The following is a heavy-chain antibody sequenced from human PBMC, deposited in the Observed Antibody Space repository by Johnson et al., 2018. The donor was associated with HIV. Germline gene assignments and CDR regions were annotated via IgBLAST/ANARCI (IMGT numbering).Heavy chain of an antibody. J-gene: IGHJ3*02. Sequence: VQLVESGGGLIQPGGSLRLSCAASGFTVSSNYMSWVRQAPGKGLEWVSIISGSGGNTYYADSVKGRFTISRDNSKNTLFLQMNSLRAEDTAVYYCARDRGNYDDAFDIWGQGTMVTVSS. CDR2: ISGSGGNT. V-gene: IGHV3-66*03. CDR1: GFTVSSNY. CDR3: ARDRGNYDDAFDI. D-gene: IGHD1-7*01.